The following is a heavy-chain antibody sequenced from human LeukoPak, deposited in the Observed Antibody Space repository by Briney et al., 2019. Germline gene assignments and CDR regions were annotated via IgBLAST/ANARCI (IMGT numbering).Heavy chain of an antibody. V-gene: IGHV4-4*07. CDR3: ARSFTGYLDCFDP. CDR2: IYSSGST. CDR1: GGSISSYY. D-gene: IGHD1-1*01. J-gene: IGHJ5*02. Sequence: SETLSLTCTVSGGSISSYYWSWIRQPAGKGLEWIGRIYSSGSTNYNPSLKSRVTMSVDTSKNQFSLKLSSVTAADTAVYYCARSFTGYLDCFDPWSQGTLVTVSS.